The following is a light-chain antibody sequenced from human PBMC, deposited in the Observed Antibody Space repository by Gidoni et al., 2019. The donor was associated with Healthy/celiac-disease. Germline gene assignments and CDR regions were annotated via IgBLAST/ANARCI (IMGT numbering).Light chain of an antibody. CDR1: QRISSY. J-gene: IGKJ3*01. V-gene: IGKV1-39*01. Sequence: DLQMTQAPSSLSAAVGDRVTITCRASQRISSYLNWYQQKPGKAPKLLIYAASSLQSGVPSRFSGSGSGTDFPLTISRLQPEDFATYYCQQSYSTPFTFGPXTKVDIK. CDR2: AAS. CDR3: QQSYSTPFT.